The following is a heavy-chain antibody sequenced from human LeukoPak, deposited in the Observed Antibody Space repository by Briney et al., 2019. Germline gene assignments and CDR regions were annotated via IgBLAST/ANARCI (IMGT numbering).Heavy chain of an antibody. D-gene: IGHD1-26*01. CDR2: IYTSGST. CDR3: ARGGYYGSFDY. J-gene: IGHJ4*02. CDR1: GGSISSGSYY. Sequence: SETLSLTCTVPGGSISSGSYYWSWIRQPAGKGLEWIGRIYTSGSTNYNPSLKSRVTISVDTSKNQFSLKLSSVTAADTAVYYCARGGYYGSFDYWGQGTLVTVSS. V-gene: IGHV4-61*02.